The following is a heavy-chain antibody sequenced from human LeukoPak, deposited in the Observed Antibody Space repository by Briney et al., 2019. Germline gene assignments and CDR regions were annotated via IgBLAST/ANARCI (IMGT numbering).Heavy chain of an antibody. V-gene: IGHV4-59*01. CDR1: GGSISSYY. Sequence: PSETLSLTCTVSGGSISSYYWSWIRQPPGKGPEWIGYIYYSGSTNYNPSLKSRVTISVDTSKNQFSLKLSSVTAADTAVYYCASRYCGGDCSPDKDAFDIWGQGTMVTVSS. J-gene: IGHJ3*02. D-gene: IGHD2-21*02. CDR3: ASRYCGGDCSPDKDAFDI. CDR2: IYYSGST.